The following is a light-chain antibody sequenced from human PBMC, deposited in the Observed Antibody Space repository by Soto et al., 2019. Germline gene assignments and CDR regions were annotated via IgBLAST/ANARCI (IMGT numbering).Light chain of an antibody. CDR1: QSINNY. CDR3: QQRSDWPPIT. Sequence: EIVLTQSPDTLSLSPGDRATLSCRASQSINNYLAWYQQKPGQAPRHLIYDGSNRATGIPARFSGSGSGTDFTLTISSLEPEDFAVYYCQQRSDWPPITFGQGTRLEIK. V-gene: IGKV3-11*01. J-gene: IGKJ5*01. CDR2: DGS.